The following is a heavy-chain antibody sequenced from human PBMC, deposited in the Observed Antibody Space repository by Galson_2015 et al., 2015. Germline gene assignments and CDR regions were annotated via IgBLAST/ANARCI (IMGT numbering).Heavy chain of an antibody. CDR1: GFTFSNAW. Sequence: SLRLSCAASGFTFSNAWMSWVRQAPGKGLEWVGRIKSKTDGGTTDYAAPVKGRFTISRDDSKNTLYLQMNSLKTEDTAVYYCTTSTDIVVVPAAISFDYWGQGTLVTVSS. D-gene: IGHD2-2*01. J-gene: IGHJ4*02. CDR3: TTSTDIVVVPAAISFDY. V-gene: IGHV3-15*01. CDR2: IKSKTDGGTT.